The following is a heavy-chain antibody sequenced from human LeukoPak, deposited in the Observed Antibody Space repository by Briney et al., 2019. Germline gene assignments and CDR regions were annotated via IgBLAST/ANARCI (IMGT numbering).Heavy chain of an antibody. V-gene: IGHV4-59*01. J-gene: IGHJ4*02. CDR1: GGSITESY. CDR2: IYYSRST. Sequence: SETLSLTCTVSGGSITESYWSWIRQSPGKGLEWIGHIYYSRSTNYNSSLKSRVTMSLDTSKNQVSLKLSSVTAADTAVYYCARGPREKLWTRMFDYWGQGTLVTVSS. D-gene: IGHD3-10*01. CDR3: ARGPREKLWTRMFDY.